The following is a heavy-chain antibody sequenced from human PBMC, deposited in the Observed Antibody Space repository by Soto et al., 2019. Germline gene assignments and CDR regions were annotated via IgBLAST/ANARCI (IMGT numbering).Heavy chain of an antibody. V-gene: IGHV3-23*01. CDR2: ISGSSGVT. CDR3: AKVQSGYSDDYFDY. Sequence: EVQVLESGGGLVQPGGSLRLSCAASGFAFGAYVMSWVRQAPGKGLEWVSTISGSSGVTFYADSVKGRFTISRDNSKITLFLQMNSLRVEDTAVYFCAKVQSGYSDDYFDYWGPGTLVTVSS. CDR1: GFAFGAYV. D-gene: IGHD3-3*01. J-gene: IGHJ4*02.